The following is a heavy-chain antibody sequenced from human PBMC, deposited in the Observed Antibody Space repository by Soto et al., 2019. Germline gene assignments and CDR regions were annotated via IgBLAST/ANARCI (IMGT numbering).Heavy chain of an antibody. CDR3: ARDFITIFGVTNNWFDP. D-gene: IGHD3-3*01. CDR2: IYHSGST. V-gene: IGHV4-4*02. J-gene: IGHJ5*02. Sequence: SETLSLTCAASGGSISSSNWWSWVRQPPGKGLEWIGEIYHSGSTNYNPSLKSRVTISVDKSKNQFSLKLSSVTAADTAVYYCARDFITIFGVTNNWFDPWGQGTLVTVSS. CDR1: GGSISSSNW.